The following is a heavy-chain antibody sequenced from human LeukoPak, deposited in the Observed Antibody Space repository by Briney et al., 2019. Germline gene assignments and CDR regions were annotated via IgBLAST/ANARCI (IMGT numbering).Heavy chain of an antibody. CDR2: ISAYNGKT. CDR1: GYTFTTYG. J-gene: IGHJ5*02. CDR3: ASEGKFYDILTGYSTAANWFDP. D-gene: IGHD3-9*01. V-gene: IGHV1-18*01. Sequence: ASVKVSCKASGYTFTTYGLSWVRQAPGQGIEWMGWISAYNGKTSYAQKFQGRVTMTTDTSTSTAYMELRSLSSDDTAMYYCASEGKFYDILTGYSTAANWFDPWDQGTLVTVSS.